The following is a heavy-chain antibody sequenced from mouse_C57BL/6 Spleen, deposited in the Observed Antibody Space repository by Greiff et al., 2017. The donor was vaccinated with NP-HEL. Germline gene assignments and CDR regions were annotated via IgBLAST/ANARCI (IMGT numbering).Heavy chain of an antibody. Sequence: EVNVVESGGGLVQSGRSLRLSCATSGFTFSDFYMEWVRQAPGKGLEWIAASRNKANDYTTEYSASVKGRFIVSRDTSQSILYLQMNALRAEDTAIYYCARDDYGGFDYWGQSTTLTVSS. J-gene: IGHJ2*01. V-gene: IGHV7-1*01. CDR3: ARDDYGGFDY. CDR1: GFTFSDFY. D-gene: IGHD1-1*02. CDR2: SRNKANDYTT.